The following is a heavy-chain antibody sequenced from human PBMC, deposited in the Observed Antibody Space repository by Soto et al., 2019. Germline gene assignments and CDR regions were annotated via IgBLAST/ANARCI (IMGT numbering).Heavy chain of an antibody. CDR3: SIKTGSPGINFDY. CDR2: IRSKANSYGT. Sequence: GGSLRLSCAASGFTFSGSAMHWVRQASGKGLEWVGRIRSKANSYGTAYAASVKGRFTISRDDSKNTAYLQMNSLKTEDTAVYYCSIKTGSPGINFDYWGQGTLVTVSS. CDR1: GFTFSGSA. D-gene: IGHD7-27*01. V-gene: IGHV3-73*01. J-gene: IGHJ4*02.